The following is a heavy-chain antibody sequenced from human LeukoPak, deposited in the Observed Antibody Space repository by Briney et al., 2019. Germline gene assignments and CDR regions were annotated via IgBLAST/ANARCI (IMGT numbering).Heavy chain of an antibody. V-gene: IGHV1-69*13. CDR1: GGTFGSYA. D-gene: IGHD2-21*01. Sequence: SVKVSCKASGGTFGSYAISWVRQAPGQGLEWMGGIIPIFGTANYAQKFQGRVTITADESTSTAYMELSSLRSEDTAVYYCARAYCGGDCYSEGMDYWGQGTLVTVSS. CDR2: IIPIFGTA. J-gene: IGHJ4*02. CDR3: ARAYCGGDCYSEGMDY.